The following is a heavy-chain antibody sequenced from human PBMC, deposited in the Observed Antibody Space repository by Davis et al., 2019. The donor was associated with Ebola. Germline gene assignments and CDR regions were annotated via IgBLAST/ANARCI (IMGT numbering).Heavy chain of an antibody. D-gene: IGHD2/OR15-2a*01. CDR3: ARDPLIIGDATTDS. CDR1: GFTFDDYA. CDR2: ISGDGGST. Sequence: GESLKISCAASGFTFDDYAMHWVRQAPGKGLEWVSLISGDGGSTYYADSVKGRFTISRDNSKNSLYLQMNSLRADDTAVYYCARDPLIIGDATTDSWGQGTLVTVSS. J-gene: IGHJ5*01. V-gene: IGHV3-43*02.